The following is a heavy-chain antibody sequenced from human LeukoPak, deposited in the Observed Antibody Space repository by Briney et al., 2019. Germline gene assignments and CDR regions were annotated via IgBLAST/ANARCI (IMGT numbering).Heavy chain of an antibody. D-gene: IGHD6-6*01. V-gene: IGHV3-30-3*01. CDR3: AREDIAARQDENFFDY. J-gene: IGHJ4*02. Sequence: GGSLRLSCAASGFTFSSYAMRWVRQAPGKGLEWVAVISYDGSNKYYADAVKGRFTISRDNSKNTLYLQMKSLKAEDTAVYYCAREDIAARQDENFFDYWGQGTLVTVSS. CDR1: GFTFSSYA. CDR2: ISYDGSNK.